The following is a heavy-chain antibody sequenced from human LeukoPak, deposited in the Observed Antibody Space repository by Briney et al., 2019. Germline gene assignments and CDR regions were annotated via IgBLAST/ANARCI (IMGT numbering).Heavy chain of an antibody. V-gene: IGHV4-4*07. CDR1: GVSISTYY. J-gene: IGHJ4*02. D-gene: IGHD4-23*01. Sequence: LETLSLTCTVSGVSISTYYWSWFRQPAGKGLEGFGRIHSSGSTNYNPSLHSRVSLSIDTSQNQFSLWLTSLTAAGTAVYFWARDVGKAYWGQGLLATVSS. CDR2: IHSSGST. CDR3: ARDVGKAY.